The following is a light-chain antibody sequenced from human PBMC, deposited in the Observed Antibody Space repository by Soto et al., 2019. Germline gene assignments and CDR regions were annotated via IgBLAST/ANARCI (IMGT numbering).Light chain of an antibody. CDR2: WAS. V-gene: IGKV4-1*01. CDR1: QSVLYNPNKKNF. Sequence: IVMTQSPDSLAVSLGERATINCKSSQSVLYNPNKKNFLAWYQQKSRQPPKLLISWASTRESGVPDRFSGSGSGTHFTLTITSLQAEDVAVYYCQQYYSSPPTFGQGTKVDIK. J-gene: IGKJ1*01. CDR3: QQYYSSPPT.